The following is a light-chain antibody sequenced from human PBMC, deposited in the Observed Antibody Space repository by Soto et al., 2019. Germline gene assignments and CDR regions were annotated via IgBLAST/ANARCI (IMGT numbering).Light chain of an antibody. CDR3: QQYGRSPWT. CDR2: GAS. Sequence: EIVFTQSPGTLSLSPGERATLSCRASQSVSGKYLAWYQQKPGQAPRLLIYGASSRATGIPDRFSGSGSGTDFTLTISRXEPEDFAVYYCQQYGRSPWTFGQGTKVDTK. CDR1: QSVSGKY. J-gene: IGKJ1*01. V-gene: IGKV3-20*01.